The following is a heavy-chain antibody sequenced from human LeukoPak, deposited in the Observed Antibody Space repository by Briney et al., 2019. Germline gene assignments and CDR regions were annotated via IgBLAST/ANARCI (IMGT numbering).Heavy chain of an antibody. J-gene: IGHJ4*02. V-gene: IGHV1-8*01. CDR2: MNPNSGNT. CDR3: ASTLGYSYGSNLDEY. D-gene: IGHD5-18*01. Sequence: ASVKVSCKASGYTFTSYDINWVRQATGQGLEWMGWMNPNSGNTGYAQKFQGRVTMTRNTSISTAYMELSSLRSEDTAVYYCASTLGYSYGSNLDEYCGQGTLVTVSS. CDR1: GYTFTSYD.